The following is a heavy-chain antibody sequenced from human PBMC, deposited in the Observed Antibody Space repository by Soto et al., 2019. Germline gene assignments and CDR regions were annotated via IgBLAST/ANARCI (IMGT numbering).Heavy chain of an antibody. Sequence: GGSLRLSCAASGFTFSSYGMHWVRQAPGKGLEWVAVISYDGSNKYYADSVKGRFTISRDNSKNTLYLQMNSLTPEDTAVYYCAKDFKVSGGHYGSLNYYYGMDVWGQGTTVTVSS. CDR3: AKDFKVSGGHYGSLNYYYGMDV. J-gene: IGHJ6*02. CDR1: GFTFSSYG. V-gene: IGHV3-30*18. CDR2: ISYDGSNK. D-gene: IGHD3-10*01.